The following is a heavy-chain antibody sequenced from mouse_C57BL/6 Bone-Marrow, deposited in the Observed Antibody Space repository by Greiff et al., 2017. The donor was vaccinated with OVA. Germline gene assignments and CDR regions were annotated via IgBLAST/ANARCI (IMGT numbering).Heavy chain of an antibody. CDR1: GFSLTSYG. Sequence: VQLVESGPGLVQPSQSLSITCTVSGFSLTSYGVHWVRQSPGKGLEWLGVIWSGGSTDYNAAFISRLSISKDNSKSQVFFKMNSLQADDTAIYYCRTTVVEGYYFDYWGQGTTLTVSS. V-gene: IGHV2-2*01. J-gene: IGHJ2*01. D-gene: IGHD1-1*01. CDR3: RTTVVEGYYFDY. CDR2: IWSGGST.